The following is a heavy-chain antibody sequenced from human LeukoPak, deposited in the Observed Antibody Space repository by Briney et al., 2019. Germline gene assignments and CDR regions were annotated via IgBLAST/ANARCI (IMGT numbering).Heavy chain of an antibody. D-gene: IGHD4-11*01. CDR2: INHSGGT. CDR3: ARGGRDYTGDEDYFDY. CDR1: GGSFSGYY. J-gene: IGHJ4*02. V-gene: IGHV4-34*01. Sequence: SETLSLTCAVYGGSFSGYYWSWIRQPPGKGLEWMGEINHSGGTKYNPSVKSRVTISVDRSKNQFSLKLSSVTAADTAVYYCARGGRDYTGDEDYFDYWGQGTLVTVSS.